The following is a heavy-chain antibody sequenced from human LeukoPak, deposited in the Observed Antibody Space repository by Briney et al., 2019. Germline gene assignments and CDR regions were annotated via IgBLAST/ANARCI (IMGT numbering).Heavy chain of an antibody. V-gene: IGHV1-18*01. CDR2: ISAYNGNT. D-gene: IGHD3-22*01. J-gene: IGHJ4*02. CDR1: GYTFTSYG. Sequence: ASVKVSCKASGYTFTSYGISWVRQAPGQGLEWMGWISAYNGNTNYAQKLQGRVTMTTDTSTSTAYMELRSLRSGDTAVYYCARIPYDSSGYYYEDYWGQGTLVTVSS. CDR3: ARIPYDSSGYYYEDY.